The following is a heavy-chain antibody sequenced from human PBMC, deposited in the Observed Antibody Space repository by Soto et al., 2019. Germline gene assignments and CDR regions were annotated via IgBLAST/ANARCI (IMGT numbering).Heavy chain of an antibody. CDR1: GYTFTSYA. Sequence: QVQLVQSGAEVKEPGASVKVSCKASGYTFTSYAMHWVRQAPGQRLEWMGWINAGNGNTKYSQKFQGRVTITRDTSASTAYMELSSLRSEDTAVYYCALNFGYSYGYQYYFDYWGQGTLVTVSS. CDR2: INAGNGNT. D-gene: IGHD5-18*01. J-gene: IGHJ4*02. V-gene: IGHV1-3*01. CDR3: ALNFGYSYGYQYYFDY.